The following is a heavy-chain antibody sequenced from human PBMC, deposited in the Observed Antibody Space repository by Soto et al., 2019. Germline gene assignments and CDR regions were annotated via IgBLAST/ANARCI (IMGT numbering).Heavy chain of an antibody. CDR1: GFAFSDFS. D-gene: IGHD3-22*01. CDR3: ARDTYYYDESGFSAYYYYYYGMDV. Sequence: DVQLVESGGGLVKPGGSLRLSCAASGFAFSDFSMNWVRQTPGRGLEWVASISSSTSYIYYADSVKGRFTISRDNAENSLYLQMNSLRAEDTAVYFCARDTYYYDESGFSAYYYYYYGMDVWGQGTTVTVSS. CDR2: ISSSTSYI. J-gene: IGHJ6*02. V-gene: IGHV3-21*01.